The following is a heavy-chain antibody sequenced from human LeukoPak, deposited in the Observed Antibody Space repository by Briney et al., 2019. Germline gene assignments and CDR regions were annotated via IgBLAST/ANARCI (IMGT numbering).Heavy chain of an antibody. Sequence: ASVKVSCKASGYTFTSNHIHWVRQAPGQGLEWMRVINPSGDSTSYAPKFQGRVTVTRDTSTSTVYMELSSLRSEDTGIYYCAKIAARDTGEGYWGQGTPVTVSS. CDR2: INPSGDST. J-gene: IGHJ4*02. CDR1: GYTFTSNH. D-gene: IGHD6-6*01. CDR3: AKIAARDTGEGY. V-gene: IGHV1-46*01.